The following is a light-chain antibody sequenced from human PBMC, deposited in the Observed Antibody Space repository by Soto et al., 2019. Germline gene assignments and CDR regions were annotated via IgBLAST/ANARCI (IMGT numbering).Light chain of an antibody. Sequence: EIVMTQSPATLSGSPGERATLSCRTSQSVSSNLAWYQQKPGQPPRLLIYGASARATGIPARFSGSGSGTEFTLTISSLQSEDFAVYYCQQYNKWPPWTFGQGTKVEIK. V-gene: IGKV3-15*01. CDR2: GAS. CDR1: QSVSSN. CDR3: QQYNKWPPWT. J-gene: IGKJ1*01.